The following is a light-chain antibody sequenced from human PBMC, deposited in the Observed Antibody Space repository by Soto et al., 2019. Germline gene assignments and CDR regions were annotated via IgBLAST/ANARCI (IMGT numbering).Light chain of an antibody. CDR2: EVS. CDR1: SSDVGGYNY. CDR3: SSYTSSSLWV. V-gene: IGLV2-14*01. Sequence: QSVLTQPASVSGSPGQSITISCTGTSSDVGGYNYVSWYQHHPGKAPKLMIYEVSNRPSGVSNRVSGSKSGNTASLTISGLQAEDEADYYCSSYTSSSLWVFGGGTKVTVL. J-gene: IGLJ3*02.